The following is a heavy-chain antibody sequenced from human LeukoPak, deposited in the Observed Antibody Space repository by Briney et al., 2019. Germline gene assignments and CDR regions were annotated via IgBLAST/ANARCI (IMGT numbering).Heavy chain of an antibody. V-gene: IGHV1-69*05. D-gene: IGHD3-3*01. CDR3: ARSLRFLEWLFDY. CDR2: IIPIFGTA. CDR1: GYTFTSYG. J-gene: IGHJ4*02. Sequence: GASVKVSCKASGYTFTSYGISWVRQAPGQGLEWMGGIIPIFGTANYAQKFQGRVTITTDESTSTAYMELSSLRSEDTAVYYCARSLRFLEWLFDYWGQGTLVTVSS.